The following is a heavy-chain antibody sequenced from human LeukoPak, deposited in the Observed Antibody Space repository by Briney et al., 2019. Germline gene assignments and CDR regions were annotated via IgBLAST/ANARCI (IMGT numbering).Heavy chain of an antibody. J-gene: IGHJ4*02. V-gene: IGHV3-30*18. Sequence: GGSLRLSCAASGFTFSSYGMHWVRQTPGKGLEWVALMSYDGSNKYYADSVKGRFTISRDNSKNTLYLQMDSLRAEDTAVYYCAKAGTAATIDHWGQGTLVTVSS. CDR3: AKAGTAATIDH. CDR2: MSYDGSNK. CDR1: GFTFSSYG. D-gene: IGHD2-15*01.